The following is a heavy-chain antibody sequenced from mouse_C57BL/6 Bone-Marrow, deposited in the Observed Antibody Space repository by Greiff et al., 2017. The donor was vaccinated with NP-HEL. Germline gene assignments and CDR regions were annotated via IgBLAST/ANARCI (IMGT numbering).Heavy chain of an antibody. CDR3: ANYYGSPYAMDY. CDR1: GFTFSDYG. CDR2: ISSGSSTI. V-gene: IGHV5-17*01. J-gene: IGHJ4*01. D-gene: IGHD1-1*01. Sequence: EVMLVESGGGLVKPGGSLKLSCAASGFTFSDYGMHWVRQAPEKGLEWVAYISSGSSTIYYADTVKGRFTISRDNAKNTLFLQMTSLRSEDTAMYYCANYYGSPYAMDYWGQGTSVTVSS.